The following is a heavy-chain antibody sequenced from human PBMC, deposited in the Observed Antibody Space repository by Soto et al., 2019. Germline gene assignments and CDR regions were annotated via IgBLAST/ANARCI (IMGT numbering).Heavy chain of an antibody. V-gene: IGHV1-3*01. J-gene: IGHJ4*02. D-gene: IGHD3-22*01. Sequence: ASVKVSCKASGYIFTSYAIHWVRQAPGQRLEWMGWISAGTGNTKYSQKFQARVTITRDTSASTAYMDLSSLRSEDTAVYYCARAPSSVSDYWGQGTLVTAPQ. CDR3: ARAPSSVSDY. CDR1: GYIFTSYA. CDR2: ISAGTGNT.